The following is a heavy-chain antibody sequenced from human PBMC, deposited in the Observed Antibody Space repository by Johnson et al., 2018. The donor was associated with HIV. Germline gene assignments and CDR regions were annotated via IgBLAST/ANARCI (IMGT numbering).Heavy chain of an antibody. CDR3: AKDWDDGDGPDALDI. V-gene: IGHV3-9*01. Sequence: VQLVESGGGLVQPGRSLRLSCAASGFTFDDYAMHWVRQAPGKGLEWVSGISWNSGSTYSVDSVKGRFTISRDNSKNTLYLQMNSLRAEDTAVYYCAKDWDDGDGPDALDIWGQGTMVTVSS. J-gene: IGHJ3*02. CDR2: ISWNSGST. D-gene: IGHD1-26*01. CDR1: GFTFDDYA.